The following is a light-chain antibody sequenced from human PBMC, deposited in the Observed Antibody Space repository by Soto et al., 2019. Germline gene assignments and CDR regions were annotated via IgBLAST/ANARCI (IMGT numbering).Light chain of an antibody. CDR2: AAL. CDR1: QGIGSW. V-gene: IGKV1-12*01. J-gene: IGKJ1*01. Sequence: ETQMTQSPSSVSASVGDRVTITCRASQGIGSWLAWYQQKPGKAPKLLIYAALSLQSGVPSRFSGGGSGDDFTLTISSLQAEFFESYYWQHANGLPWTFGQGPKVDIK. CDR3: QHANGLPWT.